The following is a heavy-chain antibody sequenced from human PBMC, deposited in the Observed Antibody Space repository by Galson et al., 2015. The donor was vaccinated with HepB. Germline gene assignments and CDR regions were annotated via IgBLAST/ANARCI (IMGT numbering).Heavy chain of an antibody. Sequence: SLRLSCAASGFTFDDYTMHWVRQAPGKGLEWVSLISWDGGSTYYADSVKGRFTISRDNSKNSLYLQMNSLRTEDTALYYCAKDMVSYGGNPRGMDVWGQGTTVTVSS. CDR3: AKDMVSYGGNPRGMDV. D-gene: IGHD4-23*01. CDR1: GFTFDDYT. V-gene: IGHV3-43*01. J-gene: IGHJ6*02. CDR2: ISWDGGST.